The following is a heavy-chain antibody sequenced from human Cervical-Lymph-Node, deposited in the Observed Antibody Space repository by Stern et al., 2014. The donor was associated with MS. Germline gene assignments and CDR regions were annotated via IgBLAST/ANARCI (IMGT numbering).Heavy chain of an antibody. V-gene: IGHV3-30*18. J-gene: IGHJ6*02. CDR1: RFTFRSYG. Sequence: MQLVESGGGVVQPGTSLRLSCTGSRFTFRSYGIHWVRQAPGKGLEWVSVHSYDGGNRQYADSVKGRFTISRDNSKNTVYLHLNSLRPEDTGVYHCAKDRRGGYNYLYGMDVWGQGTTVTVS. CDR2: HSYDGGNR. D-gene: IGHD5-18*01. CDR3: AKDRRGGYNYLYGMDV.